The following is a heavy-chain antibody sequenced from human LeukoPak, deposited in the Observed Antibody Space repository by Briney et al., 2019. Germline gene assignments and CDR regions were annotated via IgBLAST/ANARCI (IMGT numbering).Heavy chain of an antibody. D-gene: IGHD6-6*01. CDR1: GYTFTSYG. J-gene: IGHJ4*02. CDR3: ARDLSSYYFDY. CDR2: IIPILGIA. Sequence: ASVKVSCKASGYTFTSYGISWVRQASGQGLEWMGRIIPILGIANYAQKFQGRVTITADKSTSTAYMELSSLRSEDTAVYYCARDLSSYYFDYWGQGTLVTVSS. V-gene: IGHV1-69*04.